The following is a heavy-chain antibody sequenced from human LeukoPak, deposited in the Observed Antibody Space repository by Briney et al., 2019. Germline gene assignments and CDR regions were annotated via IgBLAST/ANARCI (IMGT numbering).Heavy chain of an antibody. Sequence: PGGTLRLSCAASGFTFSRYVMSWVRQAPGKGPEWISTISISDDNTFDADSVKGRFTISRDNAKNSLYLQMNSLRAEDTAVYYCAREGLGSGSYYYYYYYMDVWGKGTTVTISS. D-gene: IGHD3-10*01. CDR2: ISISDDNT. CDR1: GFTFSRYV. V-gene: IGHV3-21*04. J-gene: IGHJ6*03. CDR3: AREGLGSGSYYYYYYYMDV.